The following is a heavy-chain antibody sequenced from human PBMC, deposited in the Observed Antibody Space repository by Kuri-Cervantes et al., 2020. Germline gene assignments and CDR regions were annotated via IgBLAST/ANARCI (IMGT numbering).Heavy chain of an antibody. Sequence: KVSCKGSGYSFTNYWIGWVRQMPGKGLEWMRIIYPGDSDTRYSPSFQGQVTISADKSISTAYLQWSSLKASDTAMYYCARPTSSWYVRQNDYWGQGTLVTVSS. D-gene: IGHD6-13*01. J-gene: IGHJ4*02. V-gene: IGHV5-51*01. CDR3: ARPTSSWYVRQNDY. CDR2: IYPGDSDT. CDR1: GYSFTNYW.